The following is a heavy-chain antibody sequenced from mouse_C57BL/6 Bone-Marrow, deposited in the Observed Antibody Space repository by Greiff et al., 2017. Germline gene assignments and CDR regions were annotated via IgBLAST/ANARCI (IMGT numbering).Heavy chain of an antibody. CDR1: GFTFSSYA. CDR3: ARGGGDYDKAWFAY. V-gene: IGHV5-4*01. Sequence: DVLLVESGGGLVKPGGSLKLSCAASGFTFSSYAMSWVRQTPEKRLEWVATISDGGSYTYYPDNVKGRFTISRDNAKNNLYLQMSHLKSEDTAMYYCARGGGDYDKAWFAYWGQGTLVTVSA. CDR2: ISDGGSYT. D-gene: IGHD2-4*01. J-gene: IGHJ3*01.